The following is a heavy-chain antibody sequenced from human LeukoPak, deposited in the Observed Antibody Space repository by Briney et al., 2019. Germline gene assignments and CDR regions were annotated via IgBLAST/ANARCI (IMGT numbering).Heavy chain of an antibody. Sequence: GGSLRLSCAASGFTFSNFGMHWVRQAPGKGLEWVAVIPYDGSNKYYADAVKGRFTISRDNSKNTLYLQMNSLRAEDTAVYYCAKGAGMIVVVNHFDFWGQGTLVTVSS. D-gene: IGHD3-22*01. J-gene: IGHJ4*02. CDR3: AKGAGMIVVVNHFDF. V-gene: IGHV3-30*18. CDR1: GFTFSNFG. CDR2: IPYDGSNK.